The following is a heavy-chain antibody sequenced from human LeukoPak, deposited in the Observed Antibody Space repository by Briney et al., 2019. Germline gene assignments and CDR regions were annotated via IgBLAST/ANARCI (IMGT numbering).Heavy chain of an antibody. CDR1: GGSFSGYY. Sequence: SETLSLTCAVYGGSFSGYYWSWIRQPPGKGLEWIGEINHSGSTNYNPSLKSRVTISVDTSKNQFSLKLSSVTAADTAVYYCARARTMMYGLAYFDYWGQGTLVTVSS. V-gene: IGHV4-34*01. J-gene: IGHJ4*02. D-gene: IGHD3-22*01. CDR2: INHSGST. CDR3: ARARTMMYGLAYFDY.